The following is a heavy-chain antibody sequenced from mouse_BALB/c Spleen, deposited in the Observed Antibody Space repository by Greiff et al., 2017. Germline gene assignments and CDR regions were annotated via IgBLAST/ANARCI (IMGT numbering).Heavy chain of an antibody. J-gene: IGHJ2*01. CDR3: ARHADYDRYFDY. CDR1: GFTFSSYG. D-gene: IGHD2-4*01. CDR2: INSNGGST. Sequence: EVKLVESGGGLVQPGGSLKLSCAASGFTFSSYGMSWVRQTPDKRLELVATINSNGGSTYYPDSVKGRFTISRDNAKNTLYLQMSSLKSEDTAMYYCARHADYDRYFDYWGQGTTLTVSS. V-gene: IGHV5-6-3*01.